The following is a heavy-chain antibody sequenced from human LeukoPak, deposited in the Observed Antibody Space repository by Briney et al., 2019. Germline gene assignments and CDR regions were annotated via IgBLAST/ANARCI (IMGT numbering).Heavy chain of an antibody. CDR1: GGSISDYY. Sequence: SETLSLTCTVSGGSISDYYWSWIRQPPGKGLEWIGYIYYSGSTNYNPSLKSRVTISVDTSKNQFSLKLSSVTAADTAVYYCARVSTVVPAAIRGGYNWFDPWGQGTLVTVSS. D-gene: IGHD2-2*02. J-gene: IGHJ5*02. CDR2: IYYSGST. V-gene: IGHV4-59*01. CDR3: ARVSTVVPAAIRGGYNWFDP.